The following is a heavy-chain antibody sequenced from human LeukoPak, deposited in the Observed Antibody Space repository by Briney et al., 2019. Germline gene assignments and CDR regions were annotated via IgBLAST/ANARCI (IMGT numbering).Heavy chain of an antibody. CDR2: IKSKTDGGTI. CDR1: GFSFTNAW. Sequence: TGGSLRLSCAASGFSFTNAWMSWVRQAPGKGLEWVGRIKSKTDGGTIDYAAPVKGGFTISRDDSKNTLFLQMNSLKIEDTAVYYCTTVTLRPVGLWGQGTLVTVSS. J-gene: IGHJ4*02. V-gene: IGHV3-15*05. CDR3: TTVTLRPVGL. D-gene: IGHD3-10*01.